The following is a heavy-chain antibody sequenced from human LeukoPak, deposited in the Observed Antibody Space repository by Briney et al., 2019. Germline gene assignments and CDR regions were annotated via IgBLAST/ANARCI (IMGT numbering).Heavy chain of an antibody. CDR1: GGSISSYY. J-gene: IGHJ4*02. D-gene: IGHD6-19*01. Sequence: SETLSLTCTVSGGSISSYYWSWIRQPPGKGLEWIGYIYYSGGTNYNPSLKSRVTISVDTSSNQFSLKLSSVTAADTVVYYCARESSGLHVDYWGQGTLVTVSS. V-gene: IGHV4-59*01. CDR2: IYYSGGT. CDR3: ARESSGLHVDY.